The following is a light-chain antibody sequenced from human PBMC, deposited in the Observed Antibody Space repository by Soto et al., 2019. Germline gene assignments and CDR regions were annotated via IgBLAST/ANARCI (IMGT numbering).Light chain of an antibody. Sequence: AIRMTQSPSSLSASTGDRVTITCRASQGISSYLAWYQQKPGRAPKLLIYAASTLQSGVPSRFSGSGSGTDFTLTISCLQSEDFATYYCQQYYIYPMYTFGQGTRLEIK. V-gene: IGKV1-8*01. CDR3: QQYYIYPMYT. J-gene: IGKJ5*01. CDR1: QGISSY. CDR2: AAS.